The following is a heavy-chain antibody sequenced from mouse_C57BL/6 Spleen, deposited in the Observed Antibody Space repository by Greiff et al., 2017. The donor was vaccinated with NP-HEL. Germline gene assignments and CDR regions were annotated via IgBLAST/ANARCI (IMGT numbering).Heavy chain of an antibody. J-gene: IGHJ2*01. CDR3: AREEAYYYGSSFDY. D-gene: IGHD1-1*01. Sequence: VQLQQSGPELVKPGASVKMSCKASGYTFTDYNMHWVKQSHGKSLEWIGDINPNNGGTSYNQKFKGKATLTVNKSSSTAYMELRSLTSEDSAVYYCAREEAYYYGSSFDYWGQGTTLTVSS. V-gene: IGHV1-22*01. CDR1: GYTFTDYN. CDR2: INPNNGGT.